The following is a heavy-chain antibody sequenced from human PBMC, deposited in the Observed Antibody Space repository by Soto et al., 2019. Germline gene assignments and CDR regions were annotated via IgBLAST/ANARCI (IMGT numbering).Heavy chain of an antibody. CDR2: IYSNDEK. J-gene: IGHJ4*02. V-gene: IGHV2-26*01. CDR3: ARMVTTVTPANFFDN. Sequence: SGPTLVNPTETLTLTFTVSRFSLSNSRMGVSWFRQPPGKALEWLAHIYSNDEKSYRKSLESRLTISRDTSKSQVLLTMTNMDPVDTATYFCARMVTTVTPANFFDNWGQGTLVTVS. D-gene: IGHD4-17*01. CDR1: RFSLSNSRMG.